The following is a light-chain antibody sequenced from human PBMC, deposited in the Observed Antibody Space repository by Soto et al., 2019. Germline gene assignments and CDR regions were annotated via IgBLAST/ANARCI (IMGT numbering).Light chain of an antibody. CDR3: TSYTSSGTWV. CDR2: EVS. J-gene: IGLJ3*02. V-gene: IGLV2-14*01. CDR1: SSDVGGHNS. Sequence: QSVLTQPASVSGSLGQSITISCTGTSSDVGGHNSVSWYQQHPGKAPKLMIYEVSNRPSGVSNRFSASKSGNTASLTISGLQTEDETDYYCTSYTSSGTWVFGGGTKGTVL.